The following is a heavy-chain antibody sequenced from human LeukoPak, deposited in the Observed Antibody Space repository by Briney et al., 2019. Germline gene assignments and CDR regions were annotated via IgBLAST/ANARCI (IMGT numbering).Heavy chain of an antibody. D-gene: IGHD4-23*01. CDR1: GYTFTSYY. J-gene: IGHJ4*02. CDR2: INPSGGST. V-gene: IGHV1-46*01. CDR3: ARYPYHGGNSAMAFDY. Sequence: ASVKVSCKASGYTFTSYYMHWVRQAPGQGLEWMGIINPSGGSTSYAQKFQGRVTMTRDMSTSTVYMELSSLRSEDTAVYYCARYPYHGGNSAMAFDYWGQGTLVTVSS.